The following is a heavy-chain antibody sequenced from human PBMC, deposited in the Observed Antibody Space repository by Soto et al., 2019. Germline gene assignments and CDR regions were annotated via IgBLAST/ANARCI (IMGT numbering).Heavy chain of an antibody. V-gene: IGHV1-69*06. Sequence: ASVKVSCKASGGPFSSYGTSWVLQPLGQGLEWMGGIIPIFGTANYAQKFQGRVTITADKSTSTAYMGLSSLRSEDTAVYYCAREYYYDSSGPFDYWGQGTLVTVSS. CDR2: IIPIFGTA. CDR1: GGPFSSYG. D-gene: IGHD3-22*01. CDR3: AREYYYDSSGPFDY. J-gene: IGHJ4*02.